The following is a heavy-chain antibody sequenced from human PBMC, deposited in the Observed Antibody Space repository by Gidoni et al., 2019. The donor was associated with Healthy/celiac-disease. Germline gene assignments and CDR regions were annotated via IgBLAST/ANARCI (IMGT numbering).Heavy chain of an antibody. CDR3: AREGYCSGGSCYPDY. Sequence: QVQLVQSGAEVKKPGSSVKVSCKATGGTFSSYALRWVRQAPGQGLEWMGGIIPSFGTANYAQKFQGRVTITADESTSTAYRELSSLRSEDTAVYYCAREGYCSGGSCYPDYWGQGTLVTVSS. D-gene: IGHD2-15*01. CDR2: IIPSFGTA. V-gene: IGHV1-69*01. CDR1: GGTFSSYA. J-gene: IGHJ4*02.